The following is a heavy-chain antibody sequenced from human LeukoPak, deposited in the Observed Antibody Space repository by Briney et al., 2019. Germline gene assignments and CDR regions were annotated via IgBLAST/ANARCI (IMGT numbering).Heavy chain of an antibody. CDR1: GFTFSSYA. Sequence: GGSLRLSCAASGFTFSSYAMHWVRQAPGKGLEWVAVISYDGSNKYYADSVKGRFTISRDDSKNTLYLQMNSLRAEDTAVYYCARLYSSSLFDYWGQGTLVTVSS. D-gene: IGHD6-13*01. J-gene: IGHJ4*02. CDR2: ISYDGSNK. CDR3: ARLYSSSLFDY. V-gene: IGHV3-30*04.